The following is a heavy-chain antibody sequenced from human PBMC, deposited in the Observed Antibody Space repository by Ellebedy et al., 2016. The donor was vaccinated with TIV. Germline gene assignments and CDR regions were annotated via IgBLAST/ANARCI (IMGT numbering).Heavy chain of an antibody. V-gene: IGHV4-61*01. CDR2: IDYSGST. J-gene: IGHJ4*02. Sequence: SETLSLXCTVSGGAVSSGSYYWSWIRQPPGKGLEWIGYIDYSGSTYYNPSLKSRVTISVDTSKNQFSLKLSSVTAADTAVYYCASGPDSSGYYWLFDYWGQGTLVTVSS. CDR1: GGAVSSGSYY. CDR3: ASGPDSSGYYWLFDY. D-gene: IGHD3-22*01.